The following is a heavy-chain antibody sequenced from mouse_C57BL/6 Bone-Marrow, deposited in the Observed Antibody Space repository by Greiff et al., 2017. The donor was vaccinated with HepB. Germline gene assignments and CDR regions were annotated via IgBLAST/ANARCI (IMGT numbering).Heavy chain of an antibody. Sequence: QVQLQQSGAELVRPGTSVKMSCKASGYTFTNYWIGWAKQRPGHGLEWIGDIYPGGGYTNYNEKFKGKATLTVDTSSSTAYMQLSSLTSEDSAVYFCARFNGNPYAMDYWGQGTSVTVSS. J-gene: IGHJ4*01. CDR3: ARFNGNPYAMDY. CDR1: GYTFTNYW. D-gene: IGHD2-1*01. V-gene: IGHV1-63*01. CDR2: IYPGGGYT.